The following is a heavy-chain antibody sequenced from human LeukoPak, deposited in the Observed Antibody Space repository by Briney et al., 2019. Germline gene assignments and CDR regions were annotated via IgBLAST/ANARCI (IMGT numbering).Heavy chain of an antibody. Sequence: GGSLRLSCAASGFTFSSYSMNWVRQAPGKGLEWVSSISSSSGSTIYYADSVKGRFTISRDNAKNSLYLQMNSLRAEDTAVYYCARDGYRSLRAFDIWGQGTMVTVSS. V-gene: IGHV3-48*04. D-gene: IGHD5-24*01. J-gene: IGHJ3*02. CDR1: GFTFSSYS. CDR2: ISSSSGSTI. CDR3: ARDGYRSLRAFDI.